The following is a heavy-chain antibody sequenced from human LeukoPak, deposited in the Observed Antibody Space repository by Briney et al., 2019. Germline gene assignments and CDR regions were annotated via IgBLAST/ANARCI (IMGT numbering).Heavy chain of an antibody. D-gene: IGHD6-19*01. V-gene: IGHV3-23*01. Sequence: GGSLRLSCAASGFTFSSYAMSWVRQAPEKGLEWVSAMSGSGGSTYYADSVKGRFTISRDNSKNTLYLQMNSLRAEDTAVYYCAKTPYSSGWYYFDYWGQGTLVTVSS. J-gene: IGHJ4*02. CDR1: GFTFSSYA. CDR3: AKTPYSSGWYYFDY. CDR2: MSGSGGST.